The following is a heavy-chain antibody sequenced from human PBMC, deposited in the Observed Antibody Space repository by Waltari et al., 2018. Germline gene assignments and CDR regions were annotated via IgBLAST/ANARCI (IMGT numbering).Heavy chain of an antibody. D-gene: IGHD3-16*01. V-gene: IGHV1-69*18. CDR2: ITPVLGDP. CDR3: ASALTNKEYFSF. J-gene: IGHJ1*01. Sequence: QVQVVQSGAEVKKPGSSVRVSCKASGGDFRTQGVMWARQAPGKGLEWMGKITPVLGDPTYAQTFQGRVTITADESTSTVYLDFRSLTSDDTAIYYCASALTNKEYFSFWGQGTLLTVSS. CDR1: GGDFRTQG.